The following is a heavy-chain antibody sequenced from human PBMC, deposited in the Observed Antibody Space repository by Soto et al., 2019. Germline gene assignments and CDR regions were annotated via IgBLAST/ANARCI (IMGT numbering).Heavy chain of an antibody. J-gene: IGHJ4*02. CDR3: ARTQAYYDILAGYYPADFDY. D-gene: IGHD3-9*01. V-gene: IGHV2-70*11. CDR2: IDWDDDK. Sequence: VSGPTLVNPTQTLTLTCTFSGFSLSTSGMCVSWIRQPPGKALEWLARIDWDDDKYYSTSLKTRLTISKDTSKNQVVLTMTNMDPVDTATYYCARTQAYYDILAGYYPADFDYWGQGTLVTVSS. CDR1: GFSLSTSGMC.